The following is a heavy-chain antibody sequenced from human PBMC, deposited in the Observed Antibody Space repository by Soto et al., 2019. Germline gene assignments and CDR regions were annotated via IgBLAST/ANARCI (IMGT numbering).Heavy chain of an antibody. CDR2: INAGNGNT. V-gene: IGHV1-3*05. Sequence: QVQLVQSGAEEKKPGASVKVSCKASGYTFTAYAMHWVRQAPGQRLEWMGWINAGNGNTKYSQKFQGRVTITRDTSASTAYMELSSLRSEDTAVYYCARAVAVPADFDYWGQGTLVTVSS. CDR3: ARAVAVPADFDY. CDR1: GYTFTAYA. D-gene: IGHD6-19*01. J-gene: IGHJ4*02.